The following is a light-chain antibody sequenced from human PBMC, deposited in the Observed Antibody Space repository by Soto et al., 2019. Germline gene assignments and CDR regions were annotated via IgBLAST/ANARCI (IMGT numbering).Light chain of an antibody. CDR3: RQRNNWPYT. Sequence: EIVLTQSPATLSLSPGERATLSCRASQSVSNSLAWYLHKLGQAPRLLIDDASNRATGIPARFSGSGSGTAVTLTISSLEPEDFAVYYCRQRNNWPYTFGQGTKLEIK. V-gene: IGKV3-11*01. CDR2: DAS. CDR1: QSVSNS. J-gene: IGKJ2*01.